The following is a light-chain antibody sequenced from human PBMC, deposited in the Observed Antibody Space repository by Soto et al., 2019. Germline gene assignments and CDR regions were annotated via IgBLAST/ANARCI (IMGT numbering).Light chain of an antibody. CDR3: QQRSNWPPYT. CDR2: DAS. J-gene: IGKJ2*01. Sequence: EIVLTQSPATLSLSPRERATLSCRASQSVISYLAWYQQKPGQAPRLLIYDASNRATGIPARFSGSGSGTDFTLTISSLEPEDFAVYYCQQRSNWPPYTFGQGTKLEIK. V-gene: IGKV3-11*01. CDR1: QSVISY.